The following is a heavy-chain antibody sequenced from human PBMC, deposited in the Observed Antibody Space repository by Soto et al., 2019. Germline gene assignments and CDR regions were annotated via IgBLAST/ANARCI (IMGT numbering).Heavy chain of an antibody. J-gene: IGHJ4*02. Sequence: QVQLQESGPGLVKPSGTLSLTCAVSGGSISSSNWWSWVRQPPGKGLEWIGEIYHSGSTNYNPSLKSPVTISVDKSKNQFSLKLSSVTAADTAVYYCATVRAPGILDFDYWGQGTLVTVSS. CDR2: IYHSGST. CDR3: ATVRAPGILDFDY. V-gene: IGHV4-4*02. CDR1: GGSISSSNW. D-gene: IGHD2-15*01.